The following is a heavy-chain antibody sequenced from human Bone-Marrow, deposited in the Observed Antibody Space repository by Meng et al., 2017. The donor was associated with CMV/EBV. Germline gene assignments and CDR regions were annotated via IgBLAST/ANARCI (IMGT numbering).Heavy chain of an antibody. V-gene: IGHV3-30*04. CDR3: ARSPPLTGEWYFDL. D-gene: IGHD7-27*01. CDR1: GFTFSSYA. J-gene: IGHJ2*01. Sequence: GESLKISCAASGFTFSSYAMHWVRQAPGKGLEWVAVISYDGSNKYYADSVKGRFTISRDNSKNTLYLQMNSLRAEDTAVYYGARSPPLTGEWYFDLWGRGTLVTVSS. CDR2: ISYDGSNK.